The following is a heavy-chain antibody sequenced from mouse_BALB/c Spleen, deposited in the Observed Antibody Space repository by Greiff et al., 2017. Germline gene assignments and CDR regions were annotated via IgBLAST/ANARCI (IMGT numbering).Heavy chain of an antibody. CDR3: ARDGYYLYYAMDY. CDR1: GFTFTDYY. D-gene: IGHD2-3*01. CDR2: IRNKANGYTT. Sequence: DVKLVESGGGLVQPGGSLRLSCAPSGFTFTDYYMSWVRQPPGKALEWLGFIRNKANGYTTEYSASVKGRFTISRDNSQSILYLQMNTLRAEDSATYYCARDGYYLYYAMDYWGQGTSGTVSS. J-gene: IGHJ4*01. V-gene: IGHV7-3*02.